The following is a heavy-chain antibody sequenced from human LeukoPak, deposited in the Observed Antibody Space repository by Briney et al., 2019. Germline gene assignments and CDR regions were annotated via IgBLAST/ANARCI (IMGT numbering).Heavy chain of an antibody. Sequence: SSETLSLTCAVYGGSFSGCYWSWIRQPPGKGLEWIGEINHSGSTNYNPSLKSRVTISVDTSKNQFSLKLSSVTAADTAVYYCARGRYRSGWYFLLNLYYWGEGSLVTVSS. CDR3: ARGRYRSGWYFLLNLYY. CDR1: GGSFSGCY. CDR2: INHSGST. J-gene: IGHJ4*02. D-gene: IGHD6-19*01. V-gene: IGHV4-34*01.